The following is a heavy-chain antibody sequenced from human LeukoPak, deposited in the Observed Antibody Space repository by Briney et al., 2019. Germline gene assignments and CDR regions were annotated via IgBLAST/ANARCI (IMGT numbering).Heavy chain of an antibody. Sequence: SEILSLTCTVSGGSISSSSYYWGWIRQPPGKGLEWIGSIDYSGSTYYNPSLKSRVTISADTSKNQFSLKLSSVTAADTAVYYCARHTTKYCSSTSCYGFDPWGQGTLVTVSS. CDR1: GGSISSSSYY. J-gene: IGHJ5*02. CDR3: ARHTTKYCSSTSCYGFDP. CDR2: IDYSGST. V-gene: IGHV4-39*01. D-gene: IGHD2-2*01.